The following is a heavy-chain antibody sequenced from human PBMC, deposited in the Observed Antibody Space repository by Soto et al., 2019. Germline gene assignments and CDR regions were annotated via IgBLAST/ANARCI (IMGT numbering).Heavy chain of an antibody. CDR3: AREGSYHYFDY. CDR1: DGSVSRGGYY. J-gene: IGHJ4*02. D-gene: IGHD1-26*01. CDR2: IYYTGRT. Sequence: QVQLQESGPGLVKPSQTLSLACTVSDGSVSRGGYYWSWLRQSPGKGLEWIGNIYYTGRTSYNPSLKSRVIISLETSKRQFSLRLASVSAADTALYYCAREGSYHYFDYWGQGALVTVSS. V-gene: IGHV4-31*03.